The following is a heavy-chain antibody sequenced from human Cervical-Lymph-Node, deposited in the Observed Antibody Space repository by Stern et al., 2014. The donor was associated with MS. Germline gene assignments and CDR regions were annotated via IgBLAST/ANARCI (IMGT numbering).Heavy chain of an antibody. CDR2: INPSGGST. CDR1: GYTFTSYY. V-gene: IGHV1-46*03. Sequence: VQLVESEAEVKKPGASVKVSCKASGYTFTSYYMHWVRQAPGQGLEWMGIINPSGGSTSYAQKFQGRVTMTRDTSTSTVYMELSSLRSEDTAVYYCARARSLYSSGWYLWYWGQGTLVTVSS. CDR3: ARARSLYSSGWYLWY. D-gene: IGHD6-19*01. J-gene: IGHJ4*02.